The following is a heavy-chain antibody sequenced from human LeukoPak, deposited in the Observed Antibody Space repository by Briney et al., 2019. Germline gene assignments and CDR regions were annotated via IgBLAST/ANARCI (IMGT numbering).Heavy chain of an antibody. D-gene: IGHD6-6*01. Sequence: SSVNVSCKASGGTFSSYAISWVRQAPGQGLEWMGGIISIFGTANNEQKFQGRGTITTDESTSTAYMELSSLRSEDTAVYYCARGPTRIAARYYYYYMDVWGKGTTVTVSS. CDR1: GGTFSSYA. CDR2: IISIFGTA. J-gene: IGHJ6*03. CDR3: ARGPTRIAARYYYYYMDV. V-gene: IGHV1-69*05.